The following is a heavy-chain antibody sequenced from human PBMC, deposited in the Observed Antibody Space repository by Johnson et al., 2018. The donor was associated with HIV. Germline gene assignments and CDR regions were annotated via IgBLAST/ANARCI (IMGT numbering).Heavy chain of an antibody. CDR3: ARDGGAYCGGDCFSDAFDL. CDR1: GFTFRNYG. Sequence: VQLVESGGGVVQPGRSLRLSCAASGFTFRNYGMHWVRQAPGKGLEWVASVSFDGSNKYYADSVKGRFTISRDNSKNTLYLQMISLRTEDTAVYYCARDGGAYCGGDCFSDAFDLWGQGTMVTVSS. V-gene: IGHV3-30-3*01. CDR2: VSFDGSNK. J-gene: IGHJ3*01. D-gene: IGHD2-21*02.